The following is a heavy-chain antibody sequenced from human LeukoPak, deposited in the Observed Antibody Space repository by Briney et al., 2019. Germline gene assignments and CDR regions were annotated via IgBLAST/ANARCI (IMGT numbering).Heavy chain of an antibody. V-gene: IGHV5-51*01. CDR3: ARQIVYYSGGSCYGRGYFDL. CDR1: GYSFSNYW. D-gene: IGHD2-15*01. CDR2: IYPGDSDT. Sequence: PGESLKISCKGSGYSFSNYWIGWVRQMPGKGLEWMGIIYPGDSDTRYSPSFQGQVTISADKSISTAYLQWSSLKASDNAMYYCARQIVYYSGGSCYGRGYFDLWGRGTLVTVSS. J-gene: IGHJ2*01.